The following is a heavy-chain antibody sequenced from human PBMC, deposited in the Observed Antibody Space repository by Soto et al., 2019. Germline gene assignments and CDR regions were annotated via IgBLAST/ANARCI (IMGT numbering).Heavy chain of an antibody. V-gene: IGHV4-34*01. Sequence: PETMSLTCAVYGGSFSGYYWSWIRPLPGEGMGWIDEINHSGSTNYNPPLKSRVTISVDTTKNQFALKLSSVTAADTAVYYCAREPGYSYGYVMYFDYWGQGTLVTVSS. J-gene: IGHJ4*02. CDR2: INHSGST. CDR3: AREPGYSYGYVMYFDY. CDR1: GGSFSGYY. D-gene: IGHD5-18*01.